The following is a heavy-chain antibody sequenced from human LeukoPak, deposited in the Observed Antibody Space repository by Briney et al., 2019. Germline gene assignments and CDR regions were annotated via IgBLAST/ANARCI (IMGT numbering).Heavy chain of an antibody. Sequence: SETLSLTCTVFDDSLNNYYWNWIRQPPGKGLEWIGYIYYSGHTNYNPSLNSRVAISIDTSKNQFSLKLNSLTAADTAVYYCARDGVYYYDSSGYSAAPGSAFDIWGQGTMVTVSS. CDR2: IYYSGHT. CDR1: DDSLNNYY. D-gene: IGHD3-22*01. V-gene: IGHV4-59*01. CDR3: ARDGVYYYDSSGYSAAPGSAFDI. J-gene: IGHJ3*02.